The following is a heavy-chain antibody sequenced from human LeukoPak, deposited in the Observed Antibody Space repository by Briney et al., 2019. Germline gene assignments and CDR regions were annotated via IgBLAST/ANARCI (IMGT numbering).Heavy chain of an antibody. V-gene: IGHV3-7*03. CDR1: GFTFSTFW. Sequence: GGSLRLSCAASGFTFSTFWMSWARQAPGKGLEWVANIKQDGSEQYYVDSVRGRFTISRDNAKNSLYLQMNSLRAEDTAVYYCARGGGNFHYWGQGTLVTVSS. CDR3: ARGGGNFHY. J-gene: IGHJ4*02. CDR2: IKQDGSEQ. D-gene: IGHD3-16*01.